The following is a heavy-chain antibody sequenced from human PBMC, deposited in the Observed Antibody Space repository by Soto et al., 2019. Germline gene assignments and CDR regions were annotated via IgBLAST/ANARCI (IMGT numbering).Heavy chain of an antibody. CDR1: GYTFTGYY. Sequence: ASVKVSCKASGYTFTGYYMHWVRQAPGQGLEWMGWINPNSGGTNYAQKFQGRVTMTRDTSISTAYMGLSRLRSDDTAVYYCAREAFDMVRGVAPYYMDVWGQGTTVTVPS. CDR2: INPNSGGT. J-gene: IGHJ6*03. CDR3: AREAFDMVRGVAPYYMDV. V-gene: IGHV1-2*02. D-gene: IGHD3-10*01.